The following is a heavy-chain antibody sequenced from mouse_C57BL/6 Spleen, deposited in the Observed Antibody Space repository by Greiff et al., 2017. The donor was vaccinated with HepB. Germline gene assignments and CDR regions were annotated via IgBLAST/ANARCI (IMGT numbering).Heavy chain of an antibody. CDR3: ARDYYDYDEYFDV. Sequence: VKVVESGAELARPGASVKMSCKASGYTFTSYTMHWVKQRPGQGLEWIGYINPSSGYTKYNQKFKDKATLTADKSSSTAYMQLSSLTSEDSAVYYCARDYYDYDEYFDVWGTGTTVTVSS. CDR2: INPSSGYT. V-gene: IGHV1-4*01. D-gene: IGHD2-4*01. J-gene: IGHJ1*03. CDR1: GYTFTSYT.